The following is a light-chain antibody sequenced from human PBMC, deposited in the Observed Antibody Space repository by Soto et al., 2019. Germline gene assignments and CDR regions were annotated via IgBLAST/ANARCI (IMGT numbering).Light chain of an antibody. J-gene: IGKJ5*01. V-gene: IGKV2-30*01. Sequence: VVLTQSPLSLPVTLGQPASISCRSTQSLVYSDGNIYLNWFQQRPGQSPRRLIYKVSNRDSGVPDRFSGSGSGTDFTLKISRVEAEDVGVYYCKQGTHWPPITFGQGTRLEIK. CDR3: KQGTHWPPIT. CDR1: QSLVYSDGNIY. CDR2: KVS.